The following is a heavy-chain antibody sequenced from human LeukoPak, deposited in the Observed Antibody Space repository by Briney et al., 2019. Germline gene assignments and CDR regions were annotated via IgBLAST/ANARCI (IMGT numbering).Heavy chain of an antibody. J-gene: IGHJ3*01. Sequence: GGSLKLSCAASGFTFSSYAMTWVRQAPGKGLEWVSGISGSGGSTYYADSVKGRFTISRDNSKNTLYLQMNSLRAEDTAVYYCAKDRIALIYWGQGTMVTVSS. D-gene: IGHD2/OR15-2a*01. V-gene: IGHV3-23*01. CDR1: GFTFSSYA. CDR2: ISGSGGST. CDR3: AKDRIALIY.